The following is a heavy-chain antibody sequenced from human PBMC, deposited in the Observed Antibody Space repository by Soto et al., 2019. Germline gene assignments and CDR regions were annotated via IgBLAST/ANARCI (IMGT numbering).Heavy chain of an antibody. CDR2: INHTGGT. CDR1: GGSVNGYC. Sequence: SETLSLTCAVYGGSVNGYCWNWIRQPPGKGLGWIGEINHTGGTHYNPSLKSRVTMSVDTSKNQFSLRLSSVTAADTAIYYCATRIPVFGLLIPPFDPWGQGTQVTVSS. J-gene: IGHJ5*02. D-gene: IGHD3-3*01. V-gene: IGHV4-34*01. CDR3: ATRIPVFGLLIPPFDP.